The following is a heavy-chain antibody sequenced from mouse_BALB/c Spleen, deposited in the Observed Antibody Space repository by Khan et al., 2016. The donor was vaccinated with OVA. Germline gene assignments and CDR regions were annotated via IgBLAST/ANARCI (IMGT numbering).Heavy chain of an antibody. D-gene: IGHD1-1*01. CDR1: GYSFTGYF. V-gene: IGHV1-20*02. J-gene: IGHJ2*01. CDR2: INPHIGET. Sequence: IQLVQSGPELVKPGASVKISCKASGYSFTGYFMNWVMQSHGKSLEWIGRINPHIGETLYNQKFKGKATLTVDESSSTAHMELRSLASKDSAVYYCARKNGSDFDYWGQGTTLTVSS. CDR3: ARKNGSDFDY.